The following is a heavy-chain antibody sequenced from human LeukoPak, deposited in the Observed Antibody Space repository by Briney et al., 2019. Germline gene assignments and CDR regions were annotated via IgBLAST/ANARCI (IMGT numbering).Heavy chain of an antibody. J-gene: IGHJ6*03. V-gene: IGHV3-74*01. Sequence: SRINTDGSSTSYADSVKGRFTISRDNAKNTVYLQMSSLRAEDTAVYYCANGAFRLYYIDVWGKGTTVTVSS. D-gene: IGHD3-16*01. CDR3: ANGAFRLYYIDV. CDR2: INTDGSST.